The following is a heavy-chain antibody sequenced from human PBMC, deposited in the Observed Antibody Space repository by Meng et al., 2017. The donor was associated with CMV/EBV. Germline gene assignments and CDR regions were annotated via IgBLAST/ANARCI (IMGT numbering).Heavy chain of an antibody. V-gene: IGHV3-66*02. CDR1: GFTVSSNY. J-gene: IGHJ4*02. CDR2: IYSGGGT. CDR3: ARDSYCGGDCYSDY. D-gene: IGHD2-21*01. Sequence: GESLKISCAASGFTVSSNYMSWVRQAPGKGLEWVSVIYSGGGTYYADSVKGRFTISRDNSKNTLYLQMNSLRAEDTAVYYCARDSYCGGDCYSDYWGQGTLVTVSS.